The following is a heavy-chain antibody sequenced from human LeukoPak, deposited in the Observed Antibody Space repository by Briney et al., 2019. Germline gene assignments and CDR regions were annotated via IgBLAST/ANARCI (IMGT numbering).Heavy chain of an antibody. Sequence: SETLSLTCTVSSGSISSGNYYWSWIRQPAGKGLEWIGRIYNNGSTNYNPSLKSRVIMSVDTSKNQFSLKLSSVTAADTAVYYCARATYYDSSGYIFDYWGQGTLVTVSS. J-gene: IGHJ4*02. CDR2: IYNNGST. CDR3: ARATYYDSSGYIFDY. D-gene: IGHD3-22*01. V-gene: IGHV4-61*02. CDR1: SGSISSGNYY.